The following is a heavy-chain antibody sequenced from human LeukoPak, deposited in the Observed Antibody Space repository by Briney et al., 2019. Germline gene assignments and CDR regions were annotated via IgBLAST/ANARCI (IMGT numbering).Heavy chain of an antibody. D-gene: IGHD7-27*01. Sequence: GESLRLSCAASGFTFSDSSMHWVRQASGKGLEWVGRIRSKANSYATAYAASVKGRFTISRDDSKNTAYLQMNSLKTEDTAVYYCARTRLTGDPYEAFDIWGQGTMVTVSS. CDR3: ARTRLTGDPYEAFDI. J-gene: IGHJ3*02. V-gene: IGHV3-73*01. CDR1: GFTFSDSS. CDR2: IRSKANSYAT.